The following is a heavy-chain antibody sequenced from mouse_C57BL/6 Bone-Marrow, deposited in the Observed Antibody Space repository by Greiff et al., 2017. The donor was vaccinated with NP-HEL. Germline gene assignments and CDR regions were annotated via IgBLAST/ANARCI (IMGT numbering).Heavy chain of an antibody. CDR3: ARAKGAYYSNYYWYFDV. CDR1: GYTFTSYG. CDR2: IYIGNGYT. J-gene: IGHJ1*03. Sequence: VQLQQSGAELVRPGSSVKMSCKTSGYTFTSYGINWVKQRPGQGLEWIGYIYIGNGYTEYNEKFKGKATLTSDTSSSTAYMQLSSLTSEDSAIYFCARAKGAYYSNYYWYFDVWGTGTTVTVSS. D-gene: IGHD2-5*01. V-gene: IGHV1-58*01.